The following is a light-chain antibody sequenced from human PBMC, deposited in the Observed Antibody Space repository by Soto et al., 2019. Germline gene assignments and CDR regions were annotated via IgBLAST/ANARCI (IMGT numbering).Light chain of an antibody. CDR2: EVS. CDR1: SGDVGSYDY. V-gene: IGLV2-14*01. J-gene: IGLJ1*01. CDR3: SSYTSSDTGV. Sequence: QSVLTQPASVSGSPGQSITISCTGTSGDVGSYDYVSWYQQHPGKAPKLMIYEVSNRPSGVSDRFSGSKSGNTASLTISGLQAEDEADYYCSSYTSSDTGVFATATKLTV.